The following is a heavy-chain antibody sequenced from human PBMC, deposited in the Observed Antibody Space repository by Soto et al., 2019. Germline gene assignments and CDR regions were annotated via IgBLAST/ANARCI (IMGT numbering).Heavy chain of an antibody. CDR1: GGTFSSYA. CDR3: ARTSGRVSSGYYYYEAFDI. V-gene: IGHV1-69*13. J-gene: IGHJ3*02. CDR2: IIPIFGTA. Sequence: SVKVSCKASGGTFSSYAISWARQAPGQGPEWMGGIIPIFGTANYAQKFQGRVTITADESTSTAYMGLSSLSSEDTAVYYCARTSGRVSSGYYYYEAFDIWGQEIRVSVSS. D-gene: IGHD3-22*01.